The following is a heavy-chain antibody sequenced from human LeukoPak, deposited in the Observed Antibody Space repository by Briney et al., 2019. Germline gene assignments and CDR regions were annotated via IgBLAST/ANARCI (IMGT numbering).Heavy chain of an antibody. CDR1: GFTFSTYS. D-gene: IGHD3-10*01. Sequence: PGGSLRLSCAASGFTFSTYSMNWVRQAPGKGLEWVSYISGSSSAIYYADSVKGRFTTSRDNAKNSLYLQMNSLRDEDTAVYYCARDGRSYYGSGSYLWGQGTLVTVSS. V-gene: IGHV3-48*02. J-gene: IGHJ1*01. CDR3: ARDGRSYYGSGSYL. CDR2: ISGSSSAI.